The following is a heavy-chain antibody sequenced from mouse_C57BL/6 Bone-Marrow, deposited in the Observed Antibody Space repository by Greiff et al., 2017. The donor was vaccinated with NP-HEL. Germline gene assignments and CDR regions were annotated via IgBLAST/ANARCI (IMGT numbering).Heavy chain of an antibody. D-gene: IGHD1-1*01. Sequence: EVQVVESGGDLVKPGGSLKLSCAASGFTFSSYGLSWVRQTPDKRLEWVATISSGGSYTYYPDSVKGRFPISRDNAKNTLYLQMSSLKSEDTARYYCARRLANYYGSSSAWFAYWGQGTLVTVSA. CDR1: GFTFSSYG. CDR3: ARRLANYYGSSSAWFAY. J-gene: IGHJ3*01. V-gene: IGHV5-6*01. CDR2: ISSGGSYT.